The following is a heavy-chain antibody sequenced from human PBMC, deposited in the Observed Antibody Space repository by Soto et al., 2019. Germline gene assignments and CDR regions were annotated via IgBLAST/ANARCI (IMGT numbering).Heavy chain of an antibody. CDR2: ISGSGGST. Sequence: GGSLRLSCAASGFTFSSYAMSWVRQAPGKGLEWVSAISGSGGSTYYADSVKGRFTISRDNSKNTLYLQMNSLRAEDTAVYYCAKTKEEYSSSSAYFDYWGKGTLDTVSS. D-gene: IGHD6-6*01. CDR1: GFTFSSYA. V-gene: IGHV3-23*01. CDR3: AKTKEEYSSSSAYFDY. J-gene: IGHJ4*02.